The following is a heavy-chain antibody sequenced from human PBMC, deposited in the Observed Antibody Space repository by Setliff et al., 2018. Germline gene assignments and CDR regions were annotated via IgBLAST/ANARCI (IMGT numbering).Heavy chain of an antibody. D-gene: IGHD3-22*01. V-gene: IGHV1-69*05. J-gene: IGHJ5*02. CDR3: ARGIYYFDIMGDP. Sequence: SVKVSCKASGDSFSNYAISWVRQAPGQGLEWMGGLIPMFGTPGYAQKFQDRVTITTDESTSTAYMELNSLTSDDTAVYYCARGIYYFDIMGDPWGQGTLVTAPQ. CDR1: GDSFSNYA. CDR2: LIPMFGTP.